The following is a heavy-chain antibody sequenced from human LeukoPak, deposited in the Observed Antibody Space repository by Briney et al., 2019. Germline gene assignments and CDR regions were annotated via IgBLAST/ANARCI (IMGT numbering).Heavy chain of an antibody. Sequence: SGTLSVSCAISGDSVSSNSAAWNWTRQSPSRGLEWLGRTYYTSKWNTDYAVSVKSRIVVNPDTSKNQFSLQLNSVTSEDTAVYYCARGRASAFDVWGQGKPVRGSS. J-gene: IGHJ3*01. CDR1: GDSVSSNSAA. D-gene: IGHD6-25*01. CDR3: ARGRASAFDV. CDR2: TYYTSKWNT. V-gene: IGHV6-1*01.